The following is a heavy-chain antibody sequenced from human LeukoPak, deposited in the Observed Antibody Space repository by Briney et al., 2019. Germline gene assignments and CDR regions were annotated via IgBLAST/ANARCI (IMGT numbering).Heavy chain of an antibody. CDR3: ARGTSGTTSLFY. V-gene: IGHV1-69*05. J-gene: IGHJ4*02. CDR2: IIPIFGTA. CDR1: GGTFSSYA. Sequence: SVKVSCKASGGTFSSYAISWGRQAPGQGLEWMGRIIPIFGTANYSQTFQGRVTITTDESTSTAYMELSSLRSEDTAVYYCARGTSGTTSLFYWGQGTLVTVSS. D-gene: IGHD1-7*01.